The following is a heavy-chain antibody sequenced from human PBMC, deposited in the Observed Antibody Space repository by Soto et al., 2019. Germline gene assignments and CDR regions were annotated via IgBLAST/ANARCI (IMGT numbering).Heavy chain of an antibody. CDR2: ISGSGGST. CDR3: AKTLAVDGIGARPPQTNWFDP. D-gene: IGHD6-19*01. Sequence: GGSLRLSCAASGFTFSSYAMSWVRQAPGKGLEWVSAISGSGGSTYYADSVKGRFTISRDNSKNTLYLQMNSLRAEDTAVYYCAKTLAVDGIGARPPQTNWFDPWGQGTLVTV. J-gene: IGHJ5*02. V-gene: IGHV3-23*01. CDR1: GFTFSSYA.